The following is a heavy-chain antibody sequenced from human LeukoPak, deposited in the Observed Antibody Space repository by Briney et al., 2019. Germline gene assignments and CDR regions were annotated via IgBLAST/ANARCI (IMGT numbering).Heavy chain of an antibody. Sequence: SGTLSLTCTVSGGSISSSYYYWGWVRQPPGKGLEWIGSLYYSGWSTYYNPSLKSRVTISVDTSKNQFSLKLSSVTAADTAVYYCASGSIIAAAGHYGMDVWGQGTTVTVSS. J-gene: IGHJ6*02. CDR2: LYYSGWST. CDR1: GGSISSSYYY. V-gene: IGHV4-39*01. CDR3: ASGSIIAAAGHYGMDV. D-gene: IGHD6-13*01.